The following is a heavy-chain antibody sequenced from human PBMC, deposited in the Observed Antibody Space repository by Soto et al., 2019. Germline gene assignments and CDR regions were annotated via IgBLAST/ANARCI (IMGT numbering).Heavy chain of an antibody. CDR2: ISAYNGNT. CDR3: ARSVRGSLTTYYYYYMDV. V-gene: IGHV1-18*01. CDR1: GYTFTSYG. D-gene: IGHD1-26*01. Sequence: ASVKVSCKASGYTFTSYGISWVRQAPGQGLEWMGWISAYNGNTNYAQKLQGRVTMTTDTSTSTAYMELSSLRSEDTAVYYCARSVRGSLTTYYYYYMDVWGKGTTVTVSS. J-gene: IGHJ6*03.